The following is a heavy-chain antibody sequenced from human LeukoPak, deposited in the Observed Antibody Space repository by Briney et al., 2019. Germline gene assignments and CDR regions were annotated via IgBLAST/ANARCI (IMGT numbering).Heavy chain of an antibody. CDR1: GSTFTRYY. CDR3: ARDVSAGGTNWFDP. Sequence: ASVKVSCTASGSTFTRYYIHWVRQAPGQGLEWMGWINPNSGGPNYAQKFQGRVTMTRDTSICTAYMEMSRLRSDDTAVYYCARDVSAGGTNWFDPWGQGTLVTVSS. D-gene: IGHD3-16*01. V-gene: IGHV1-2*02. CDR2: INPNSGGP. J-gene: IGHJ5*02.